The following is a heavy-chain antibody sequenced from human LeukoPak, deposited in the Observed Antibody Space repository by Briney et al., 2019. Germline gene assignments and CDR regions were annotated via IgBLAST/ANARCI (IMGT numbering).Heavy chain of an antibody. CDR1: GGSVGSDNFY. Sequence: PSETLSLTCTVSGGSVGSDNFYWNWIRQPAGKGLEWIGRIYGDGSSTYNPSLKSRVTISVDSSKNQFSLRLSSLTAADTAVYYCARGYYYHTWGQGTLVTVSS. J-gene: IGHJ4*02. D-gene: IGHD3-22*01. CDR2: IYGDGSS. CDR3: ARGYYYHT. V-gene: IGHV4-61*02.